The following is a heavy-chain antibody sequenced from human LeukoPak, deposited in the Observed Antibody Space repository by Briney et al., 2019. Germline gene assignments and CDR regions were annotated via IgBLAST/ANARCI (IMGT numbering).Heavy chain of an antibody. V-gene: IGHV3-7*01. CDR3: ARDTRTFDY. Sequence: GGSLRLSSAASGFTFSSYRMNWVRQAPGKGLEWVASIKQDGSEKYYVDSVKGRFTISRDNAKNSLFLQMNSLRAEDTAVYYCARDTRTFDYWGQGTLVTVSS. CDR2: IKQDGSEK. D-gene: IGHD1-26*01. CDR1: GFTFSSYR. J-gene: IGHJ4*02.